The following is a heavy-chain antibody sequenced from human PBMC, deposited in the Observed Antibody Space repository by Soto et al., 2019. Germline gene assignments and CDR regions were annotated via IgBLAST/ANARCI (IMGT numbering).Heavy chain of an antibody. CDR1: EFSISPYW. J-gene: IGHJ4*02. Sequence: PGGSLRLSCVASEFSISPYWMSWVRQAPGKGLGWVANIKEDGSAARYVDSARDRFLISRDNTKNSLYLQMTNLRAEDTAIYYCVSDGDVCSGSDCFRHFKYWGRGTRVTVSS. CDR3: VSDGDVCSGSDCFRHFKY. D-gene: IGHD5-12*01. CDR2: IKEDGSAA. V-gene: IGHV3-7*03.